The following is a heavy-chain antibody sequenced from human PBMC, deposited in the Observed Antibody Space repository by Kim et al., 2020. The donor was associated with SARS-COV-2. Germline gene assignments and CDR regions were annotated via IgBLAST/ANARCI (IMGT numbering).Heavy chain of an antibody. CDR2: ISYDGRAR. V-gene: IGHV3-30*18. CDR3: AKDVRTEAAAMNI. J-gene: IGHJ3*02. D-gene: IGHD2-2*01. CDR1: GFTFSSHG. Sequence: GGSLRLSCVASGFTFSSHGMHWVRQVPGKGLEWVAVISYDGRARYYADSVKVRFTISRDNSKNTLYLQMNSLRPEDTTVYYCAKDVRTEAAAMNIWGRGT.